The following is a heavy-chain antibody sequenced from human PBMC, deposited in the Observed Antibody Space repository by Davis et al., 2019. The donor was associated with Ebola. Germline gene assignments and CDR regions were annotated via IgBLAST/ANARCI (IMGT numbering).Heavy chain of an antibody. CDR1: GFTFADYA. J-gene: IGHJ6*02. Sequence: GGSLRLSCAASGFTFADYAMHWVRQAPGKGLEWVSGISWKSGSIGYSDSVKGRFTISRDKAKNSLYRQMNSLRAEDTALYYCAKDIEDYYYYGMDVWGQGTTVTVSS. CDR2: ISWKSGSI. CDR3: AKDIEDYYYYGMDV. V-gene: IGHV3-9*01.